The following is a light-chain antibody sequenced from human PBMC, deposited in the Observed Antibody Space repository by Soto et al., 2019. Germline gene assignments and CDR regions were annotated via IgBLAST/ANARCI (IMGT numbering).Light chain of an antibody. V-gene: IGKV3-20*01. CDR2: GAS. J-gene: IGKJ1*01. Sequence: MVDMQCSGTRSVGPGERAPCSRKASQSVSSSYLAWYQQKPGQAPRLLIYGASSRATGIPDRFSGSGSGTDFTLTISRLEPEDFAVYYCQQYGSSPWTAAEGTKVDIK. CDR3: QQYGSSPWT. CDR1: QSVSSSY.